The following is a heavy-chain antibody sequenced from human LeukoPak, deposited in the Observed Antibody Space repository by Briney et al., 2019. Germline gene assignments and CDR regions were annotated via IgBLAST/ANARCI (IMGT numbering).Heavy chain of an antibody. D-gene: IGHD3-22*01. Sequence: GRSLRLSCAASGFTFDDYAMHWVRQAPGKGLEWVSGISWNSGSIGYADSVKGRFTISRDNAKNSLYLQMNSLRAEDTAVYYCARDRELTYYYDSSGCDYWGQGTLVTVSS. CDR1: GFTFDDYA. J-gene: IGHJ4*02. CDR3: ARDRELTYYYDSSGCDY. CDR2: ISWNSGSI. V-gene: IGHV3-9*01.